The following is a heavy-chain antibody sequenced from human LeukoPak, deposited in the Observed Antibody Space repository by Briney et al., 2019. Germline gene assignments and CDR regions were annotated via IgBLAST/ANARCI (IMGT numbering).Heavy chain of an antibody. V-gene: IGHV4-34*01. Sequence: PSETLSLTCAVYGGSFSGYYWSWIRQPPGKGLEWIGEINHSGSTNYNPSLKSRVTISVDTSKNQFSLKLSSVTAADTAVYYCARAQPGYSSSWYDYWGQGTLVTVSS. D-gene: IGHD6-13*01. CDR1: GGSFSGYY. CDR3: ARAQPGYSSSWYDY. J-gene: IGHJ4*02. CDR2: INHSGST.